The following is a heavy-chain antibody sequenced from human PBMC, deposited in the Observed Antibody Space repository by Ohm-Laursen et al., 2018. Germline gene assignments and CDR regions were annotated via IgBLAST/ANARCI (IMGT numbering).Heavy chain of an antibody. CDR2: ISDTGSHI. Sequence: GSLRLSCAASAFSLTASNMNWVRQAPGTGLEWVSYISDTGSHIHYAGSVRGRFTISRDNAQNSLYLHMSSLRAEDTAIYYCARDDGAYSRRSGMDVWGQGTTVTVSS. D-gene: IGHD2-21*01. CDR3: ARDDGAYSRRSGMDV. J-gene: IGHJ6*02. CDR1: AFSLTASN. V-gene: IGHV3-21*01.